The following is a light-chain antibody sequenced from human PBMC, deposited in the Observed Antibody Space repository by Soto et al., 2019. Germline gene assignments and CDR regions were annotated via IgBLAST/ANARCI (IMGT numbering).Light chain of an antibody. J-gene: IGKJ1*01. Sequence: DIQMTQSPSTLSASVGDTVPITCRASQTISRWLAWYQQKPGKAPRLLIYTASTLESGVPSRFSASGSGTEFTLTISSLHPDDFATYYCQQYENYWTFGQGTKVDIK. CDR1: QTISRW. V-gene: IGKV1-5*01. CDR2: TAS. CDR3: QQYENYWT.